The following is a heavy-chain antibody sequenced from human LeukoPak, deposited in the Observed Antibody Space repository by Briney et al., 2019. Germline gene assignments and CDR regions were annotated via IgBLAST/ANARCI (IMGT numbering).Heavy chain of an antibody. D-gene: IGHD2-2*01. V-gene: IGHV4-30-2*01. CDR3: ARENPEGSCSSTSCPSGFDY. CDR1: GGSISSGGYS. J-gene: IGHJ4*02. CDR2: IYHSGST. Sequence: KPSQTLSLTCAVSGGSISSGGYSWSWIRQPPGKGLEWIGYIYHSGSTYYNPSLKSRVTISVDRSKNQFSLKLSSVTAADTAVYYCARENPEGSCSSTSCPSGFDYWGQGTQVTVSS.